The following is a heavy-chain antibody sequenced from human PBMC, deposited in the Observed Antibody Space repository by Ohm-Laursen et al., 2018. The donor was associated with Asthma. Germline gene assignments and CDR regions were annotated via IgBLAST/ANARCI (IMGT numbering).Heavy chain of an antibody. CDR3: ARGVDYGGNHLDS. J-gene: IGHJ4*02. D-gene: IGHD4-23*01. CDR1: GGTISSGGHY. CDR2: IYDSGMT. Sequence: TLSLTCTVSGGTISSGGHYWNWIRQEPGKGLEWIGNIYDSGMTYYKASLKSRITISVDSSKNQLSLKLTSATAADTAVYYCARGVDYGGNHLDSWGQGTLVTVSA. V-gene: IGHV4-31*02.